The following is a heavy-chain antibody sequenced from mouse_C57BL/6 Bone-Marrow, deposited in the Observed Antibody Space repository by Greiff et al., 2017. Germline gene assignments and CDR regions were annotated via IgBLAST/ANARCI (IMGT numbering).Heavy chain of an antibody. Sequence: VKLMESGAELVKPGASVKISCKASGYAFSSYWMNWVQQRPGKGLEWIGQIYPGDGDTNYNGKFKGKAQLTADKASSKAYMLLSSLTSEDAAVYFCARLIIRYYAMDYWGQGTSVTVSS. D-gene: IGHD1-1*01. CDR3: ARLIIRYYAMDY. V-gene: IGHV1-80*01. CDR1: GYAFSSYW. CDR2: IYPGDGDT. J-gene: IGHJ4*01.